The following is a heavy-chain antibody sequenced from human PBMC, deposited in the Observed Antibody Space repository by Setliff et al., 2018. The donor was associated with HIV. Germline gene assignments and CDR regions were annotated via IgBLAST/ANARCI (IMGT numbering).Heavy chain of an antibody. V-gene: IGHV5-51*01. CDR3: ATLLTFGGVIAHRGVFDT. Sequence: PGESLKISCKGSGYSFTSYWIGWVRQMPGKGLEWMGIINPGDSDTRYSPSFQGQVTISADKSSNAAYLQWSSLKASDTAMYYCATLLTFGGVIAHRGVFDTWGQGTMVTVSS. D-gene: IGHD3-16*02. J-gene: IGHJ3*02. CDR2: INPGDSDT. CDR1: GYSFTSYW.